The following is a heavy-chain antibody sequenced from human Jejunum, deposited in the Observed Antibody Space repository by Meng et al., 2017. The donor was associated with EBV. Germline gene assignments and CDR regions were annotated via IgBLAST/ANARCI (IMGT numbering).Heavy chain of an antibody. J-gene: IGHJ4*02. CDR3: ARKYGGDY. CDR1: VFTVRSSY. V-gene: IGHV3-53*01. CDR2: IYGDGRT. D-gene: IGHD2-2*01. Sequence: EGQVVAGGGGLVWPGGSLRLACAASVFTVRSSYMGWVRQAPGKGLEWVSVIYGDGRTYYADSVKGRFTISRDSSKNTIYLQMNSLRVDDTALYYCARKYGGDYWGQGTLVTVSS.